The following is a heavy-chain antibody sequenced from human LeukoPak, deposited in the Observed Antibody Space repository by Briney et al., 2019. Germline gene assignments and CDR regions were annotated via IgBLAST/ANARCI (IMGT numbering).Heavy chain of an antibody. CDR1: GGSFSGYY. D-gene: IGHD5-12*01. CDR2: INHSGST. J-gene: IGHJ4*02. Sequence: SETLSLTCAVYGGSFSGYYWSWIRQPPGKGLEWIGEINHSGSTNYNPSLKSRVTISVDTSKNQFSLKLSSVTAADTAVYYCARGLRYSGYGGFDYWGQGTLVTVSS. CDR3: ARGLRYSGYGGFDY. V-gene: IGHV4-34*01.